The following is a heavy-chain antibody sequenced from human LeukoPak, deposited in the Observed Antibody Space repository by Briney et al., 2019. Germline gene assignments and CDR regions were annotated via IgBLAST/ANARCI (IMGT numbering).Heavy chain of an antibody. V-gene: IGHV1-18*01. Sequence: GASVKVACKASGYTFTSYGISWVRQAPGQGLEWRGGISAYNGNTNYAQKLQGRVTMTTDTSTSTAYMELRSLRSDDTAVYYCARGPRPIMVRGGEDFDYWGQGTLVTVSS. CDR3: ARGPRPIMVRGGEDFDY. CDR2: ISAYNGNT. J-gene: IGHJ4*02. CDR1: GYTFTSYG. D-gene: IGHD3-10*01.